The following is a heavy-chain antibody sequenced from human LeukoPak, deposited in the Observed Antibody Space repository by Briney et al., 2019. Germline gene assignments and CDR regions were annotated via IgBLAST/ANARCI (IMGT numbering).Heavy chain of an antibody. CDR1: GGSISSGSYY. D-gene: IGHD3-16*01. CDR2: IYTSGST. CDR3: ARDSYDYVWGSSNFDY. J-gene: IGHJ4*02. V-gene: IGHV4-61*02. Sequence: SETLSLTCTVSGGSISSGSYYWSWIRRPAGKGLEWIGRIYTSGSTNYNPSLKSRVTISVDTSKNQFSLKLSSVTAADTAVYYCARDSYDYVWGSSNFDYWGQGTLVTVSS.